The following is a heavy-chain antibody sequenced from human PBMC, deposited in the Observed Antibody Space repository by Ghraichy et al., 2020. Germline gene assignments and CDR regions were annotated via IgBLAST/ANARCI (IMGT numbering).Heavy chain of an antibody. J-gene: IGHJ4*02. D-gene: IGHD4-23*01. CDR1: GGSVSSGSYY. Sequence: SETLSLTCTVSGGSVSSGSYYWSWIRQPPGKGLEWIGYMYYSGSTNYNPSLKSRVTISVDTSKNQFSLKLSSVTAADTAVYYCARDGGDYGGNSLDYWGQGTLVTVSS. V-gene: IGHV4-61*01. CDR2: MYYSGST. CDR3: ARDGGDYGGNSLDY.